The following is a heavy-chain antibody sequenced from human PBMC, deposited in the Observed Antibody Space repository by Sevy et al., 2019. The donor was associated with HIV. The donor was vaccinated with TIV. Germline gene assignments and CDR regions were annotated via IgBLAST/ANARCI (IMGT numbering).Heavy chain of an antibody. V-gene: IGHV3-30*04. CDR1: GFTFSSYA. CDR3: ARDRIKGYCSGGSCYPHNWFDP. CDR2: ISYDGSNK. D-gene: IGHD2-15*01. Sequence: GGSLRLSCAASGFTFSSYAMHWVRQAPGKGLEWVAVISYDGSNKYYADSVKGRFTISRDNSKNTLYLQMKSLRAEDTAVYYCARDRIKGYCSGGSCYPHNWFDPWGQGTLVTVSS. J-gene: IGHJ5*02.